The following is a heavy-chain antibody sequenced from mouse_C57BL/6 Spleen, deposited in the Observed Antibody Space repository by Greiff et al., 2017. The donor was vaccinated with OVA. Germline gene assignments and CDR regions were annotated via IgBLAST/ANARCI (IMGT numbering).Heavy chain of an antibody. CDR1: GYTFTDYY. Sequence: EVQLQQSGPELVKPGASVKISCKASGYTFTDYYMNWVKQSHGKSLEWIGDINPNNGGTSYNQKFKGKATLTVDKSSSTAYMELRSLTSEDSAVYYCARDYYGSRGYWGQGTTLTVSS. J-gene: IGHJ2*01. V-gene: IGHV1-26*01. CDR2: INPNNGGT. D-gene: IGHD1-1*01. CDR3: ARDYYGSRGY.